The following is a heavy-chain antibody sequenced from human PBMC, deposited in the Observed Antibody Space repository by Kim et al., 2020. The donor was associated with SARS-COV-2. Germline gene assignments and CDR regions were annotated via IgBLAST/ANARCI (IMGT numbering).Heavy chain of an antibody. V-gene: IGHV3-23*01. Sequence: GGSLRLSCAASGFTFTTYAMSWVRQAPGKGLDWVSFIGGGGATTYYADSVKGRFTISRDNSKNTLYLQMNSLRAEDTAVYYCARLGQFDYWGQGTLVTVSS. CDR3: ARLGQFDY. CDR2: IGGGGATT. D-gene: IGHD3-16*01. J-gene: IGHJ4*02. CDR1: GFTFTTYA.